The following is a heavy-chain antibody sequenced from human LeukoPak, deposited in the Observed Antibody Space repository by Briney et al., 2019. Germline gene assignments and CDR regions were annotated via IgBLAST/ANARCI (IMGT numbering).Heavy chain of an antibody. V-gene: IGHV3-30*02. J-gene: IGHJ4*02. Sequence: PGGSLRLSCEASGFTFSGYGMQWVRQAPGKGLEWVAFIRFDGTTKYYGESVKGRFTISRDSSKNTVFLQMNSLGSEDTAIYFCATDQEFYDFGDSDYYYGDFWGQGTLVTVSS. CDR2: IRFDGTTK. CDR1: GFTFSGYG. CDR3: ATDQEFYDFGDSDYYYGDF. D-gene: IGHD3/OR15-3a*01.